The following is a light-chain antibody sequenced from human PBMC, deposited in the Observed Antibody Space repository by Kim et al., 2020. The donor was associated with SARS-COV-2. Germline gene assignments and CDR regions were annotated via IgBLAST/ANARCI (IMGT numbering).Light chain of an antibody. J-gene: IGKJ2*01. CDR2: SAS. V-gene: IGKV1-39*01. CDR3: QQASPTPYT. CDR1: QSISIY. Sequence: DIQMTQSPSSLSGSVGDSVTITCRASQSISIYLNWYQQRPGKAPNLLIYSASSLRSGVPSRFSGSGSGTDFTLTISSLHIEDFGTYYCQQASPTPYTFGQGTKLEI.